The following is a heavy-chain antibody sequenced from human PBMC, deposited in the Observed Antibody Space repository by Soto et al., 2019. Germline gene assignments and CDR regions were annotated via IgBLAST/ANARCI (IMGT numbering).Heavy chain of an antibody. V-gene: IGHV1-2*04. Sequence: ASVKVSCKASGYTFTSYYMHWVRQAPGQGLEWMGWINPNSGGTNYAQKFQGWVTMTRDTSISTAYMELSSLRSEDTAVYYCARDFTPTGYGSGSYYYYYGMDVWGQGTTVTVSS. D-gene: IGHD3-10*01. CDR3: ARDFTPTGYGSGSYYYYYGMDV. CDR1: GYTFTSYY. J-gene: IGHJ6*02. CDR2: INPNSGGT.